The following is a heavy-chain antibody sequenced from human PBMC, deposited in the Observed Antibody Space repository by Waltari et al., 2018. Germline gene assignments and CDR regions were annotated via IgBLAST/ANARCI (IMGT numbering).Heavy chain of an antibody. J-gene: IGHJ4*02. Sequence: EVQLVESGGGLVKPGGSLRLSCAASGFTFSSYSMHWVRQAPGKGLEWVSSISSSSSYIYYADSVKGRFTISRDNAKNSLYLQMNSLRAEDTAVYYCARSRYSGYDSHYWGQGTLVTVSS. D-gene: IGHD5-12*01. V-gene: IGHV3-21*01. CDR1: GFTFSSYS. CDR2: ISSSSSYI. CDR3: ARSRYSGYDSHY.